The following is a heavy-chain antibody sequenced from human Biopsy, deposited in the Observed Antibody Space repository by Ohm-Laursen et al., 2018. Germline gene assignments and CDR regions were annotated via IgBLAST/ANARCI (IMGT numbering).Heavy chain of an antibody. Sequence: SLRLSCAASGFTFSNSGMHWVRQAPGKGLEWVAAISYDGSKTDYADSVKGRFTTSRDNSKNTLYLQMNSLRAEDTAMYYCARPTNARAGGAPFDIWGQGTMVTVSS. CDR3: ARPTNARAGGAPFDI. J-gene: IGHJ3*02. CDR1: GFTFSNSG. V-gene: IGHV3-30*03. D-gene: IGHD1-1*01. CDR2: ISYDGSKT.